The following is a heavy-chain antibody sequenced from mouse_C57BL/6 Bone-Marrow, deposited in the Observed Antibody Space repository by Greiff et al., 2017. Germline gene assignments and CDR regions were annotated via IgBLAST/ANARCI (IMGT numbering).Heavy chain of an antibody. V-gene: IGHV1-64*01. CDR3: ARRLRRGIYFDY. J-gene: IGHJ2*01. CDR2: IHPNSGST. CDR1: GYTFTSYW. D-gene: IGHD2-4*01. Sequence: QVQLQQPGAELVKPGASVKLSCKASGYTFTSYWMHWVKQRPGQGLEWIGMIHPNSGSTNYNEKFKSKATLTVDKSSSTAYMQLSSLTSEDSAVYYGARRLRRGIYFDYGGQGTTLTVSS.